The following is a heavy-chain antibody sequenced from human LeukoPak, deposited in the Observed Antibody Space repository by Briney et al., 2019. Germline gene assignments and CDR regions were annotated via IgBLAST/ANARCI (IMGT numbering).Heavy chain of an antibody. CDR2: ISYDGTNK. Sequence: GGSLRLSCSASGFTFSSYAMHWVRQAPGKGLEWVAVISYDGTNKYYADSVKGRFTISRDNSKNTLYLQMNSLRAEDTAVYYCARGTPERGYSYGYSGAFDIWGQGTMVTVSS. V-gene: IGHV3-30-3*01. J-gene: IGHJ3*02. CDR1: GFTFSSYA. CDR3: ARGTPERGYSYGYSGAFDI. D-gene: IGHD5-18*01.